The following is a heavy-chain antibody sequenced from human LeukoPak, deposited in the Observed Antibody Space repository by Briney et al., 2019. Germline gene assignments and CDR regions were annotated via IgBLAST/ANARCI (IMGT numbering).Heavy chain of an antibody. CDR3: ARAKGDPYYYGSGNNWFDP. J-gene: IGHJ5*02. CDR1: GGSISSSSYY. D-gene: IGHD3-10*01. CDR2: IYYSGST. Sequence: SETLSLTCTVSGGSISSSSYYWGWIRQPPGKGLEWIGSIYYSGSTYYNPSLKSRVTISVDTSKNQFSLKLSSVTAADTAVYYCARAKGDPYYYGSGNNWFDPWGQGTLVTVSS. V-gene: IGHV4-39*07.